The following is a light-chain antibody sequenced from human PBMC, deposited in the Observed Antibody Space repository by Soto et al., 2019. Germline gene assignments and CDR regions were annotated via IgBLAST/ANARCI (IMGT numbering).Light chain of an antibody. CDR2: SNN. J-gene: IGLJ1*01. CDR3: AAWDDSLSGYV. CDR1: SSNIGSNT. Sequence: QSVLTQPPSASGTPGQRVTISCSGSSSNIGSNTVNWYQHLPGTAPKLLIHSNNERPSGVPERLSGSKSGTSASLSISGLQAEDEGEYYCAAWDDSLSGYVFGTGTKVTVL. V-gene: IGLV1-44*01.